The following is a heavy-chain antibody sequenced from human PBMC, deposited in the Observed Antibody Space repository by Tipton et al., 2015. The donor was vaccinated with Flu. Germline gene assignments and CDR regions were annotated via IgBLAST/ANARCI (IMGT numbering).Heavy chain of an antibody. CDR3: ARDPSLGMPDYFDY. Sequence: TLSLTCTISGHTISSDYYWGWIRQAPGKGLEWIGNIHYSGSPHYNPSLKSRVTISVDTSKNQFSLRLTSVTAADTAVYYCARDPSLGMPDYFDYWGQGILVTASS. CDR1: GHTISSDYY. D-gene: IGHD2-2*01. CDR2: IHYSGSP. J-gene: IGHJ4*02. V-gene: IGHV4-38-2*02.